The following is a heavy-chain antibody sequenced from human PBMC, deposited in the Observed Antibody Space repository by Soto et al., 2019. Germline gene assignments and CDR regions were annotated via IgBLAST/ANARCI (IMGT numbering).Heavy chain of an antibody. CDR1: GGSFSGYY. D-gene: IGHD2-21*02. V-gene: IGHV4-34*01. Sequence: TSETLSLTCAVYGGSFSGYYWSWIRQPPGKGLEWIGEINHSGSTNYNPSLKSRVTISADASKNQFSLKLSSVTAADTAVYYCARGTVVTAAPDAFDIWGQGTMVTVSS. CDR3: ARGTVVTAAPDAFDI. CDR2: INHSGST. J-gene: IGHJ3*02.